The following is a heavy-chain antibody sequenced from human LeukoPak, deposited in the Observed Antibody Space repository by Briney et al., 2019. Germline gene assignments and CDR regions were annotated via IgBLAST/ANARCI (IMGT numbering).Heavy chain of an antibody. CDR1: GVTFSSYT. V-gene: IGHV1-69*02. CDR2: IITILGIT. J-gene: IGHJ3*02. Sequence: SVKVSCKASGVTFSSYTINWVRLAPGQGLEWMGRIITILGITNYAQNFQGRVTIRADKSTSTAYMELSDLRSEDTAVYYCATGTTTITAGAFDIWGQGTIVTVSS. CDR3: ATGTTTITAGAFDI. D-gene: IGHD4-17*01.